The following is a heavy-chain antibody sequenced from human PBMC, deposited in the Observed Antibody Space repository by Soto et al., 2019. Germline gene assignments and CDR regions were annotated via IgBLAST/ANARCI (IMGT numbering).Heavy chain of an antibody. CDR1: GFSLNHPRMG. V-gene: IGHV2-26*01. J-gene: IGHJ6*02. Sequence: QVTLKESGPVLVKPTETLTLTCTVSGFSLNHPRMGVSWIRQPPGKALEWLAHISSSDEKSYSTSLSSRLTISKDTSESQVVLTMTSMDPVDTATYYCARMLYYAMEVWGQGTTVAVSS. CDR3: ARMLYYAMEV. CDR2: ISSSDEK.